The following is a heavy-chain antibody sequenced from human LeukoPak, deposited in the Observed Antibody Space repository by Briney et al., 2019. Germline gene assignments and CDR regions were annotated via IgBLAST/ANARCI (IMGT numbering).Heavy chain of an antibody. J-gene: IGHJ4*02. CDR2: IYHSGST. D-gene: IGHD3-3*01. CDR3: ARAGFLESQFDY. Sequence: SETLSLTCAVSGGSISSGSYSWSWIRQPPGKGLEWIGYIYHSGSTYYNPSLKSRVTISVDRSKNQFSLKLSSVTAADTAVYYCARAGFLESQFDYWGQGTLVTVSS. CDR1: GGSISSGSYS. V-gene: IGHV4-30-2*01.